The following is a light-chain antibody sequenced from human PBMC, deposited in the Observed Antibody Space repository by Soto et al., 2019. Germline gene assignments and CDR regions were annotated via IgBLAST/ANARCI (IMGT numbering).Light chain of an antibody. J-gene: IGLJ3*02. CDR3: QSYDATNQV. CDR1: SGSIASNH. Sequence: NFMLTQPHSVSESPGKTVTISCTRSSGSIASNHVQWYQQRPGSSPTTVIYEDNQRPSGVPDRFSGSIDSSSNSASLTISGLETEDEADYYCQSYDATNQVFGGGTKVTVL. V-gene: IGLV6-57*01. CDR2: EDN.